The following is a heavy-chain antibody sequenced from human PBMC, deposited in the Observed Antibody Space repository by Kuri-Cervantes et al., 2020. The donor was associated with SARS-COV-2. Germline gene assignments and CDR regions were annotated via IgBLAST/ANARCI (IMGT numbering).Heavy chain of an antibody. D-gene: IGHD2-2*01. CDR3: ARALGVPAATPGEI. V-gene: IGHV1-69*05. Sequence: SVKVSCKASGGTFSSYAISWVRQAPGQGLEWMGGIIPIFGTANYAQKFQGRVTITTDESTSTAYMELSSLRSDDTAVYYCARALGVPAATPGEIWGQGTMVTVSS. CDR2: IIPIFGTA. CDR1: GGTFSSYA. J-gene: IGHJ3*02.